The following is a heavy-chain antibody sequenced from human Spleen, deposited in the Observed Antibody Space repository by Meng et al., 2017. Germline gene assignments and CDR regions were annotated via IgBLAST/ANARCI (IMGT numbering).Heavy chain of an antibody. CDR1: GFTFDDYG. CDR3: AREIGRFGELSMDV. J-gene: IGHJ6*02. D-gene: IGHD3-10*01. Sequence: GESLKISCAASGFTFDDYGMSWVRQAPGKGLEWVSGINWNGGSTGYADSVKGRFTISRDNAKNSLYLQMNSLRAEDTALYHCAREIGRFGELSMDVWGQGTTVTVSS. CDR2: INWNGGST. V-gene: IGHV3-20*01.